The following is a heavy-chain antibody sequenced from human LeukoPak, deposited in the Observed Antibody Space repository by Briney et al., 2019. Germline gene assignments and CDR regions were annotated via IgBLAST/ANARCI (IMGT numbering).Heavy chain of an antibody. J-gene: IGHJ6*03. Sequence: SVKVSCKASGFTFTSSAVQWVRQARGQRLEWIGWIVVGSGNTNYAQKFQERVTITRDMSTSTAYMELSSLRSEDTAVYYYAVDNDSTGYYFSMDVWGKGTTVTVSS. CDR3: AVDNDSTGYYFSMDV. CDR2: IVVGSGNT. V-gene: IGHV1-58*01. D-gene: IGHD3-22*01. CDR1: GFTFTSSA.